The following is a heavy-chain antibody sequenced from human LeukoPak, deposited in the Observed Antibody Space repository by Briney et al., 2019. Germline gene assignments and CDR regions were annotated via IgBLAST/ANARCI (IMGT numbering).Heavy chain of an antibody. CDR1: GFTFSSYA. D-gene: IGHD6-13*01. CDR3: AKGRYSSSWYHYFDY. Sequence: GGSLRLSCAASGFTFSSYAMSWVRQAPGKGLEWVSAISGSGGSTYYADSVKGRFTISRDNSRNTLYLQMNSLRAEDTAVYYCAKGRYSSSWYHYFDYWGQGTLVTVSS. J-gene: IGHJ4*02. CDR2: ISGSGGST. V-gene: IGHV3-23*01.